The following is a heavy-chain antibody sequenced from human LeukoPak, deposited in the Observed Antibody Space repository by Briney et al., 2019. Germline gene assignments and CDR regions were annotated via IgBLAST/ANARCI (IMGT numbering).Heavy chain of an antibody. D-gene: IGHD5-24*01. J-gene: IGHJ4*02. CDR1: GYTFTSYD. V-gene: IGHV1-8*01. CDR2: MNPNSGYT. Sequence: ASVKVSCKASGYTFTSYDINWVRQATGQGLEWMVWMNPNSGYTGYAQKFQGRVTMTRNTSISTAYMELSSLRSEDTAVYYCARGTIAHQRWLQFRRREAWSVPDYWGQGTLVTVSS. CDR3: ARGTIAHQRWLQFRRREAWSVPDY.